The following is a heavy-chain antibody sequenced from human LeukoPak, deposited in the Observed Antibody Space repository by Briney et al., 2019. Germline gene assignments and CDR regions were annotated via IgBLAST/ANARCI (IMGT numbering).Heavy chain of an antibody. CDR3: ARSPSGWYYFDY. D-gene: IGHD6-19*01. V-gene: IGHV1-2*02. CDR1: GYTFTGYY. Sequence: ASVKVSCKASGYTFTGYYMHWVRQAPGQGLEWMGWINPNSGGTNYAQKFQGRVTKTRDTSISTAYMELSRLRSDDTAVYYCARSPSGWYYFDYWGQGTLVTVSS. CDR2: INPNSGGT. J-gene: IGHJ4*02.